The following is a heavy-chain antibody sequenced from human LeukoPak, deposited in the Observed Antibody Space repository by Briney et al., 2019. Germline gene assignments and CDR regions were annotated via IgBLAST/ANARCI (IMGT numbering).Heavy chain of an antibody. CDR1: GFTFSDSG. Sequence: GGSLKLSCAASGFTFSDSGMHWVRQAPGKGLEWVGRMRSKTQNYATAYAASVKGRFTISRDDSKNAAFLQMNSLKTEDTAVYYCTNYDDSSDLWGYWGQGTLVTVSS. V-gene: IGHV3-73*01. J-gene: IGHJ4*02. CDR3: TNYDDSSDLWGY. CDR2: MRSKTQNYAT. D-gene: IGHD3-22*01.